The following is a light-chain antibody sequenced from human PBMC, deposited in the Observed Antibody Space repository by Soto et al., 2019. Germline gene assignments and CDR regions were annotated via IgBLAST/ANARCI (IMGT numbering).Light chain of an antibody. J-gene: IGKJ5*01. CDR1: QNIINY. CDR2: VAS. V-gene: IGKV1-39*01. CDR3: QQRYNAPIT. Sequence: DIKMTQSPSSLSASVGDRVTITCRASQNIINYLNWYQQKPGKAPQLLIYVASRLESGVPSRFSGSGSGTDFTLTISSLQPEDFATYYCQQRYNAPITVGQGTRLEIK.